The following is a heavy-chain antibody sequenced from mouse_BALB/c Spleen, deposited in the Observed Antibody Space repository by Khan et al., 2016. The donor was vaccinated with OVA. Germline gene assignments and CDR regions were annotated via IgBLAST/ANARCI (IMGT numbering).Heavy chain of an antibody. Sequence: QVQLQQSGAELVRPGVSVKISCKGSGYIFTDFTMHWVKQSHAKSLEWIGVISTYYGDATYNQKFKGKATMTVDKSSNTAYMDLARLTSEDSAIXYGGGGGGGERFLYWGQGTLVTVSA. CDR1: GYIFTDFT. J-gene: IGHJ3*01. V-gene: IGHV1S137*01. CDR3: GGGGGGERFLY. CDR2: ISTYYGDA.